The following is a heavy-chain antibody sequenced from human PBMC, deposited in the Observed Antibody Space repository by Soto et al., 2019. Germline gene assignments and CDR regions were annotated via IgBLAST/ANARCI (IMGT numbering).Heavy chain of an antibody. V-gene: IGHV4-59*01. CDR3: ARVFPLKYSSSYYYYYGMDV. CDR1: GGSISSYY. CDR2: IYYSGST. J-gene: IGHJ6*02. D-gene: IGHD6-6*01. Sequence: SETLSLTCTVSGGSISSYYWSWIRQPPGKGLEWIGYIYYSGSTNYNPSLKSRVTISVDTSKNQFSLKLSSVTAADTAVYYCARVFPLKYSSSYYYYYGMDVWGQGTTVTVS.